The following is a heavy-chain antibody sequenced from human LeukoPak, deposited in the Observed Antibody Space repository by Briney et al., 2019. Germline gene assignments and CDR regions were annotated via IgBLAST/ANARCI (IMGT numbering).Heavy chain of an antibody. Sequence: GGSLRLSCAASGFTFSSYWMHWVRQAPGKGLVWVSRINTDGSSTTYADSVKGRFTISRDNSKNTLYLQMNSLRAEDTAVYYCAKVRIAAAGTFDYWGQGTLVTVSS. D-gene: IGHD6-13*01. CDR2: INTDGSST. CDR1: GFTFSSYW. J-gene: IGHJ4*02. V-gene: IGHV3-74*03. CDR3: AKVRIAAAGTFDY.